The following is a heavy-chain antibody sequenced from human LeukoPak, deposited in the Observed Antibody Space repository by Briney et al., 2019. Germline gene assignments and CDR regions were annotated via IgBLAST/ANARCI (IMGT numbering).Heavy chain of an antibody. CDR1: GFTFSSYS. D-gene: IGHD2-8*02. J-gene: IGHJ4*02. Sequence: GGSLRLSCAASGFTFSSYSMNWVRQAPGKGLEWVSYISSSSSTIYYADSVRGRFIISRDNAKNSLYLQMNSLRAEDTAVYYCAREGGGTVLNWGQGTLVTVSS. CDR3: AREGGGTVLN. CDR2: ISSSSSTI. V-gene: IGHV3-48*01.